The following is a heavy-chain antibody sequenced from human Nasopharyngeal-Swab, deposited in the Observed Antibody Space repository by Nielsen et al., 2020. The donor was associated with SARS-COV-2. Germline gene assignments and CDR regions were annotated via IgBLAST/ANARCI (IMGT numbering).Heavy chain of an antibody. CDR1: GGSISSSSYY. Sequence: SETLSLTCTVSGGSISSSSYYWGWIRRPPGKGLEWIGSIYHSGSTYYNPSLKSRVTISVDTSKNQFSLKLSSVTAADTAVYYCARELGYFDYWGQGTLVTVSS. CDR3: ARELGYFDY. J-gene: IGHJ4*02. V-gene: IGHV4-39*07. CDR2: IYHSGST.